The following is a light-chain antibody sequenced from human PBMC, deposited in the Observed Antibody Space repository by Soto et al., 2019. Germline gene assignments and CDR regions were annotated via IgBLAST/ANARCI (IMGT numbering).Light chain of an antibody. CDR3: QQYNNWPRET. V-gene: IGKV3-15*01. Sequence: EIVMTQSPATLSVSPGERATLSCRASQSVSSYLAWYQQKPGQAPRLLIYGASTRATGIPARFSGSGSGTEFTLTISSLQSEDFAVYYCQQYNNWPRETFGQGTKV. CDR2: GAS. CDR1: QSVSSY. J-gene: IGKJ1*01.